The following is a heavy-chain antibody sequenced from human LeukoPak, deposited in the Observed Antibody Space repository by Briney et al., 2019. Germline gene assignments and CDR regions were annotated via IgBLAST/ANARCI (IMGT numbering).Heavy chain of an antibody. J-gene: IGHJ6*03. CDR2: IYYSGST. V-gene: IGHV4-59*01. D-gene: IGHD3-10*01. CDR3: ARGSSPYYYMDV. Sequence: SETLSLTCTVSGGSISSYYWSWIRQPPGKGLEWIGYIYYSGSTNYNPSLKSRVSISVDTSKNQFSLKLSSVTAADTAIYYCARGSSPYYYMDVWGKGTTVTVSS. CDR1: GGSISSYY.